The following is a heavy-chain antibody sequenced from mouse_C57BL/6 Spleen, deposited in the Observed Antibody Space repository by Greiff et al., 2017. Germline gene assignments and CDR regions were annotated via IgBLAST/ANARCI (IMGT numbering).Heavy chain of an antibody. D-gene: IGHD1-1*01. CDR2: IDPETGGT. V-gene: IGHV1-15*01. CDR3: TRALITTVVATNY. J-gene: IGHJ2*01. CDR1: GYTFTDYE. Sequence: QVQLQQSGAELVRPGASVTLSCKASGYTFTDYEMHWVKQTPVHGLEWIGAIDPETGGTAYNQKFKGKAILTADKSSSTAYMELRSLTSEDSAVYYCTRALITTVVATNYWGQGTTLTVSS.